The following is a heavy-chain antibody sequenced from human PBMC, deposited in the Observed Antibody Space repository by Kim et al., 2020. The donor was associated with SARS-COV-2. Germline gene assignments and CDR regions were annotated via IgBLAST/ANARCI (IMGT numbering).Heavy chain of an antibody. CDR2: INSDGSST. V-gene: IGHV3-74*01. Sequence: GGSLRLSCAASGFTFSSYWMHWVRQAPGKGLVWVSRINSDGSSTSYADSVKGRFTISRDNAKNTLYLQMNSLRAEDTAVYYCARVDCSSTSCLYYYYYYGMDVWGQGTTVTVSS. CDR3: ARVDCSSTSCLYYYYYYGMDV. D-gene: IGHD2-2*01. J-gene: IGHJ6*02. CDR1: GFTFSSYW.